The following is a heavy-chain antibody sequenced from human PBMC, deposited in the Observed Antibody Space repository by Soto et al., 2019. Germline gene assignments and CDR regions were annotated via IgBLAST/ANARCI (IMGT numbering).Heavy chain of an antibody. CDR2: ISYDGSNK. Sequence: QAPGKGLEWVAVISYDGSNKYYADSVKGRFTISRDNSKNTLYLQMNSLRAEDTAVYYCAKDGYRYSSSSPLDYWGQGTLVTVSP. V-gene: IGHV3-30*18. CDR3: AKDGYRYSSSSPLDY. J-gene: IGHJ4*02. D-gene: IGHD6-13*01.